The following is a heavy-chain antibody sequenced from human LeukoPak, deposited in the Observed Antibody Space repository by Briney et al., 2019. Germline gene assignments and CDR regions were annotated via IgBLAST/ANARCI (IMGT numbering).Heavy chain of an antibody. CDR1: GVSISSDGYY. Sequence: SETLSLTCTVSGVSISSDGYYWSWVRQHPEKGLVWIGYISYSGGTLYNPSLKSRVAISIDTSKNQFSLRLRSVTAADTAVYYRAEDRGLVGERYSYQFYGMDVWGQGTAVTVSS. CDR3: AEDRGLVGERYSYQFYGMDV. J-gene: IGHJ6*01. CDR2: ISYSGGT. V-gene: IGHV4-31*03. D-gene: IGHD3-9*01.